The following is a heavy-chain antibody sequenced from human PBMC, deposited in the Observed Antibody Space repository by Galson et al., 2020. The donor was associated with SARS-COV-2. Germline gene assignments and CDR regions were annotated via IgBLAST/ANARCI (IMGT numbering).Heavy chain of an antibody. CDR1: GYSFTSYW. CDR3: ARHNISSSGWDLYYFDY. CDR2: IYPGDSDT. J-gene: IGHJ4*02. D-gene: IGHD6-6*01. V-gene: IGHV5-51*01. Sequence: HGESLKISCTGSGYSFTSYWIGWVRQMPGKGLEWMGIIYPGDSDTRYSPSFQGQVTISADKSISTAYLQWSSLKASDTAMYYCARHNISSSGWDLYYFDYWGQGTLVTVSS.